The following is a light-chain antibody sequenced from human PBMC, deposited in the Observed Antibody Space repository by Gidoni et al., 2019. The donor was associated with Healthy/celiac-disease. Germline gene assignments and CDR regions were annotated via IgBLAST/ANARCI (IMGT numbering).Light chain of an antibody. J-gene: IGKJ1*01. CDR3: QQSYSSPWT. Sequence: IQMTQSPSSLSASVGDRVTITCRASHSINSYLNWYQQKPGKDPKLLIYAASSLHSGVPSRFSGICSGTDFTLTISSLQPEDFAFYYCQQSYSSPWTFGHGTKVEIK. CDR1: HSINSY. CDR2: AAS. V-gene: IGKV1-39*01.